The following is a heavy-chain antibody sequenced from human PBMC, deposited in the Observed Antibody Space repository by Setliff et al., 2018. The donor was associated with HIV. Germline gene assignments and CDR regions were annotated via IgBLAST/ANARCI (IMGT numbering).Heavy chain of an antibody. J-gene: IGHJ4*02. CDR2: INPSDGAT. V-gene: IGHV1-46*01. Sequence: ASVKVSCKASGYTFTFTNFYIHWVRQAPGQGLEWLGMINPSDGATTSAQKFQGRLTMTTDTSTSTVYMDLSSLRSEDTAVYYCASTSTNWGPFDYWGQGTLVTVSS. D-gene: IGHD7-27*01. CDR1: GYTFTFTNFY. CDR3: ASTSTNWGPFDY.